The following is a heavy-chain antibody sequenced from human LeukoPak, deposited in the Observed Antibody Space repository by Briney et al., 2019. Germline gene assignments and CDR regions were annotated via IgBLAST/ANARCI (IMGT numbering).Heavy chain of an antibody. D-gene: IGHD1-26*01. J-gene: IGHJ5*02. CDR1: CAYVNRGSHF. CDR2: VFKSHHT. Sequence: PSQTLSLTCGVCCAYVNRGSHFWRWLREPGGRGLEWIGRVFKSHHTKLHPSLEDRLSISVYSPKTVFSLIVPYVRAADTAIYYCARETGGGWSFRCFDPWGQGALVTVSS. CDR3: ARETGGGWSFRCFDP. V-gene: IGHV4-61*02.